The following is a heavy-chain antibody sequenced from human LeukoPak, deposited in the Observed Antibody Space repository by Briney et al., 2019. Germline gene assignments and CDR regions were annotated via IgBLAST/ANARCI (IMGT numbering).Heavy chain of an antibody. CDR1: GGTFSSYA. V-gene: IGHV1-69*01. D-gene: IGHD3-22*01. CDR3: ASGSSGYGYYYYMDV. CDR2: IIPIFGTA. Sequence: SVKVSCKASGGTFSSYAISWVRQAPGQGLEWMGGIIPIFGTANYSQKFQGRVTITADESTSTAYMELSSLRSEDTAVYYCASGSSGYGYYYYMDVWGKGTTVTVSS. J-gene: IGHJ6*03.